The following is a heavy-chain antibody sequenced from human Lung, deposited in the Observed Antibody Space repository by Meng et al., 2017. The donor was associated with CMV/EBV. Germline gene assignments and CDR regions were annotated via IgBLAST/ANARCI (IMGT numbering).Heavy chain of an antibody. CDR2: IGQDGIEK. CDR1: GFTFSTYW. J-gene: IGHJ4*02. Sequence: GGSXRLSCEASGFTFSTYWISWVRQSPGKGLEWVANIGQDGIEKYYVDFVKGRFTISRDNARNSLFLQMNNLRGEDTAVYYCARDPPPVASRFDYLGRGTLVTVSS. CDR3: ARDPPPVASRFDY. D-gene: IGHD2-15*01. V-gene: IGHV3-7*01.